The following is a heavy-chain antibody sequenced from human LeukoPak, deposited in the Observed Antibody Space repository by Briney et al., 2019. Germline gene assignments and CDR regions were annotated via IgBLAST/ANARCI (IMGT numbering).Heavy chain of an antibody. CDR2: IYSGGST. CDR1: GFTVSSNY. D-gene: IGHD3-9*01. CDR3: ASGVYFDWLSRNWDYYYMDV. Sequence: GGSLRLSCAASGFTVSSNYMSWVRQAPGKGLEWVSVIYSGGSTYYADSVKGRFTISRDNSKNTLYLQMNSLRAEDTAVYYCASGVYFDWLSRNWDYYYMDVWGKGTTVTVSS. V-gene: IGHV3-53*01. J-gene: IGHJ6*03.